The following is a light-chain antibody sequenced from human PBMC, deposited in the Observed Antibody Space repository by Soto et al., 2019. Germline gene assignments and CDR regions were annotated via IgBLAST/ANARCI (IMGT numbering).Light chain of an antibody. J-gene: IGKJ4*01. CDR1: QSVNTN. Sequence: EVVMTPSPATLSVSPGERVTFSCRASQSVNTNLAWYQHKPGQSPRLLISDASTGASGIPPRFSGSGSGTDVTITIDRLQSTDLACYYFQQYDRWPVTVGGGTKVDIK. CDR2: DAS. CDR3: QQYDRWPVT. V-gene: IGKV3-15*01.